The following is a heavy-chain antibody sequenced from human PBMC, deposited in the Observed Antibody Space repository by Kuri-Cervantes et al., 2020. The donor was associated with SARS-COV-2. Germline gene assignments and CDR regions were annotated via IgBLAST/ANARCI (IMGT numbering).Heavy chain of an antibody. CDR1: GFTFSSYS. J-gene: IGHJ4*02. V-gene: IGHV3-48*01. CDR3: ARVEGISLDY. Sequence: GGSLRLSCAASGFTFSSYSMNWVRQAPGKGLEWVSYISSSSGTIYYADSVKGRFTISRDNAKNSLYLQTNSLRAEDTAVYYCARVEGISLDYWGQGTLVTVSS. CDR2: ISSSSGTI. D-gene: IGHD3-3*01.